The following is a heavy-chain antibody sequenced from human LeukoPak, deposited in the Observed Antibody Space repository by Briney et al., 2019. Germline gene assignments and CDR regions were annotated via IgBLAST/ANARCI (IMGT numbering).Heavy chain of an antibody. J-gene: IGHJ5*02. CDR2: IYTSGST. Sequence: SETLSLTCTVSGGSISSGSYYWSWIRQPAGKGLEWIGRIYTSGSTNYNPSLKSRVTISVDTSKNQFSLKLCSVTAADTAVYYCARDRQSYYDSSGYLPSPNWFDPWGQGTLVTVSS. CDR1: GGSISSGSYY. D-gene: IGHD3-22*01. V-gene: IGHV4-61*02. CDR3: ARDRQSYYDSSGYLPSPNWFDP.